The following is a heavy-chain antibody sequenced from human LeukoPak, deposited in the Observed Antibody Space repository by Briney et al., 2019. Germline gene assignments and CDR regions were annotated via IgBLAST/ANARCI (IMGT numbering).Heavy chain of an antibody. J-gene: IGHJ6*02. Sequence: GGSLRLSCAASGFTFSSYWMHWVRQAPGKGLVWVSRIKNEGSDTRYADSVKGRFTISRDNAKNSLYLQMSNLRAEDTAVYFCARGGGLDVWGQGATVTVSS. D-gene: IGHD3-16*01. V-gene: IGHV3-74*01. CDR2: IKNEGSDT. CDR3: ARGGGLDV. CDR1: GFTFSSYW.